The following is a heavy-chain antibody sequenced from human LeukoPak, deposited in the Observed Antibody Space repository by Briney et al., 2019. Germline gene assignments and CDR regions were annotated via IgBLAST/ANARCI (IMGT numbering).Heavy chain of an antibody. D-gene: IGHD2-21*02. Sequence: SETLSLTCTVSGYSISSGYYWGWIRQPPGKGLEWIGSIYHSGSTYYNPSLKSRVTISVDTSKNQFSLKLSSVTAADTAVYYCARVFCGGDCGPWGQGTLVTVSS. CDR3: ARVFCGGDCGP. CDR2: IYHSGST. CDR1: GYSISSGYY. V-gene: IGHV4-38-2*02. J-gene: IGHJ5*02.